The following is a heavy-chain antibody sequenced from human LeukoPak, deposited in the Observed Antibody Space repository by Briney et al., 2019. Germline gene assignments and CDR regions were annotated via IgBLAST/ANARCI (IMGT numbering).Heavy chain of an antibody. Sequence: GGSLRLSCAASGFTFSSYAMHWVRQAPGKGLEWVAVISYDGSNKYYADFVKGRFTISRDNSKNTLYLQMNSLRAEDTAVYYCARDSVDFWSGHYPLDPGYYYGMDVWGQGTTVTVSS. CDR3: ARDSVDFWSGHYPLDPGYYYGMDV. J-gene: IGHJ6*02. CDR1: GFTFSSYA. CDR2: ISYDGSNK. D-gene: IGHD3-3*01. V-gene: IGHV3-30-3*01.